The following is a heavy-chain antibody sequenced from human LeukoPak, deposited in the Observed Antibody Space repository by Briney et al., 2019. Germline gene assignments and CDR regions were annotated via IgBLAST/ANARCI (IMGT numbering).Heavy chain of an antibody. Sequence: PSETLSLTCAVYGGSFSGYYWSWIRQPPGKGLEWIGEINHSGSTNYNPSLKSRVTISVDTSKNQFSLKLSSVTAADTAVYYCARAHYDFWSGYQTMYYFDYWGQGTLVTVSS. D-gene: IGHD3-3*01. V-gene: IGHV4-34*01. CDR3: ARAHYDFWSGYQTMYYFDY. CDR2: INHSGST. CDR1: GGSFSGYY. J-gene: IGHJ4*02.